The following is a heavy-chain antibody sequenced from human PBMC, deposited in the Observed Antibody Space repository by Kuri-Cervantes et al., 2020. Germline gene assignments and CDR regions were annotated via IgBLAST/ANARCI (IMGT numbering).Heavy chain of an antibody. V-gene: IGHV4-30-4*01. CDR1: GGSISSGDYY. D-gene: IGHD3-22*01. J-gene: IGHJ3*02. CDR3: ARSCYYDSSGLYAFDI. CDR2: IYYSGST. Sequence: TLRLTCNVSGGSISSGDYYWSCIRQPPGKGLEWIGYIYYSGSTYYNPSLKSRVTISVDTSKNQFSLKLSSVTAADTAVYYCARSCYYDSSGLYAFDIWGQGTMVTVSS.